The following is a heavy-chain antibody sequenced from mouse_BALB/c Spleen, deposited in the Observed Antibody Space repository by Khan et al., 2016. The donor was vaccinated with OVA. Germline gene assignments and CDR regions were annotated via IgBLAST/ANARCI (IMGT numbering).Heavy chain of an antibody. D-gene: IGHD1-1*01. CDR3: ATSYSYGYYFDY. CDR1: GFTFTSYG. CDR2: INSDSNTI. J-gene: IGHJ2*01. V-gene: IGHV5-17*02. Sequence: EVQLVESGGGLVQSGGSRKLSCAASGFTFTSYGMHWIRQAPEKGLEWVAYINSDSNTIYYADTVKDRFTISRDNPKNTLFLQMTSLRSGDTTMDSGATSYSYGYYFDYWGQGTTLTVSS.